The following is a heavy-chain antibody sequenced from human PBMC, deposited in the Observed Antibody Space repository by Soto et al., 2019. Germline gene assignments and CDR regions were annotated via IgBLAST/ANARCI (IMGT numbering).Heavy chain of an antibody. D-gene: IGHD3-10*01. J-gene: IGHJ5*02. CDR2: VNHSGEA. V-gene: IGHV4-34*01. CDR1: CGSFRNYY. CDR3: TRGARFPRSWFDP. Sequence: SETLYLTCGVYCGSFRNYYWIWVRQPPWKGLEWIGEVNHSGEATYNTSLQTRVTISLDTYNNHFFLKMTSVTAADTAIYFCTRGARFPRSWFDPWGQGPQVTVSS.